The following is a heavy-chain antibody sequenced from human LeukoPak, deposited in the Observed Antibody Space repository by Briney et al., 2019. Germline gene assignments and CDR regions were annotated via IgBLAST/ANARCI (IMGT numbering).Heavy chain of an antibody. Sequence: PSETLSLTCAVYGGSLSGYYWSWIRQPPGKGLEWIGEINHSGSTNYNPSLKSRVTISVDTSKNQFSLKLSSVTAADTAVYYCARGGYFDLWGRGTLVTVSS. V-gene: IGHV4-34*01. CDR3: ARGGYFDL. CDR2: INHSGST. J-gene: IGHJ2*01. CDR1: GGSLSGYY.